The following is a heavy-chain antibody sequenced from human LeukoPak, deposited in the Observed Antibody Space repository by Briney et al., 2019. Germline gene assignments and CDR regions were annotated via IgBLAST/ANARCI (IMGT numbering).Heavy chain of an antibody. Sequence: GASVKVSCKASGGTFSSYAISWVRQAPGQGLEWMGRIIPILGIANYAQKFQGRVTITADKSTSTAYMELSSLRSEDTAVYYCARGGGSSSSNKPAEYFQHWGQGTLVTVSS. D-gene: IGHD6-13*01. J-gene: IGHJ1*01. CDR1: GGTFSSYA. CDR3: ARGGGSSSSNKPAEYFQH. V-gene: IGHV1-69*04. CDR2: IIPILGIA.